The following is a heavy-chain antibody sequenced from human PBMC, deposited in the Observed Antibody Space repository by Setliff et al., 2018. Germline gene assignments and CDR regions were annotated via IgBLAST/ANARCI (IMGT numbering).Heavy chain of an antibody. CDR1: GASINSGTYY. Sequence: PSETLSLTCAVSGASINSGTYYWSWIRQPAGKGLEWIAEINHSGSTNYNPSLKSRVTISVDTSRNQLSLGLTSVTAADTAVYYCARESAGDESVRHLYYTDVWGRGTTVTVSS. V-gene: IGHV4-61*09. D-gene: IGHD1-1*01. CDR2: INHSGST. CDR3: ARESAGDESVRHLYYTDV. J-gene: IGHJ6*03.